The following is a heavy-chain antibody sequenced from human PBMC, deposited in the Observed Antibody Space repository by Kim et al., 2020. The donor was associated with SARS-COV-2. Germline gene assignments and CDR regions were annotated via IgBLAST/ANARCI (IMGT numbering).Heavy chain of an antibody. D-gene: IGHD6-19*01. J-gene: IGHJ5*02. CDR3: ARSIAVAGNHFDP. CDR1: GYTFTGYY. V-gene: IGHV1-2*02. CDR2: INPNSGGT. Sequence: ASVKVSCKASGYTFTGYYMHWVRQAPGQGLEWMGWINPNSGGTNYAQKFQGRVTMTRDTSISTAYMELSRLRSDDTAVYYCARSIAVAGNHFDPWGQGTLVTVSS.